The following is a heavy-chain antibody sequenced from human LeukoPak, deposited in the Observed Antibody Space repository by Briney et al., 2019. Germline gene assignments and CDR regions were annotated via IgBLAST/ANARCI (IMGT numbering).Heavy chain of an antibody. J-gene: IGHJ5*02. Sequence: GASVKVSCKASGYTFTGYYMHWVRQAPGQGLEWMGWINPNSGGTNYAQKFQGRVTMTRDTSISTAYMELSRLRSDDTAVYYCARCWWGSGSYKNWFDPWGQGTLVTVSS. CDR2: INPNSGGT. CDR1: GYTFTGYY. V-gene: IGHV1-2*02. D-gene: IGHD3-10*01. CDR3: ARCWWGSGSYKNWFDP.